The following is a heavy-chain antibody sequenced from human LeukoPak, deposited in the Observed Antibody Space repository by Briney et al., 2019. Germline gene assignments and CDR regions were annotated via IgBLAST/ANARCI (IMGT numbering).Heavy chain of an antibody. Sequence: PSETLSLTCSVSGDSVTSTYWSWIRQPPGKGLEWIASGHHSESSNYNPSFRSRVIIPVDTSRNQFSLRLSSVTAADTAIYYCARESAGSLHDSTAAFHYWGQGILVIVSS. CDR2: GHHSESS. D-gene: IGHD2-8*02. CDR1: GDSVTSTY. V-gene: IGHV4-59*02. J-gene: IGHJ4*02. CDR3: ARESAGSLHDSTAAFHY.